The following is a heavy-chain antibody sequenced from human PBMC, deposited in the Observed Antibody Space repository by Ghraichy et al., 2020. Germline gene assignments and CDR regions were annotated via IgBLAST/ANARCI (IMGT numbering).Heavy chain of an antibody. V-gene: IGHV3-15*01. Sequence: GGSLRLSCAASGFTFSNAWMSWVRQAPGKGLEWVGRIQSRTDGGTPEYAAPVKGRFTISRDDSKNTLYLQMNSLGTEDPAVYYCTKLNSGRFDIWGQGTMVTGSS. CDR2: IQSRTDGGTP. CDR3: TKLNSGRFDI. J-gene: IGHJ3*02. D-gene: IGHD3-10*01. CDR1: GFTFSNAW.